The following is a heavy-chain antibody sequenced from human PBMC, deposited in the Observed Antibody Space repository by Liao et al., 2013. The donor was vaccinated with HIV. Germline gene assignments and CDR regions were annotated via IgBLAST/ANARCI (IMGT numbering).Heavy chain of an antibody. CDR1: GGSISSSSCY. D-gene: IGHD3-22*01. CDR2: VYSSGTT. CDR3: ARGVSYYDSSGYLNY. V-gene: IGHV4-39*07. J-gene: IGHJ4*02. Sequence: QLQLQESGPGLVKPSETLSLTCTVSGGSISSSSCYWGWIRQSPGKGLEWIGSVYSSGTTYYSPSLKSRVTILVDTSKNQFSLKLSSVTAADTAVYYCARGVSYYDSSGYLNYWGQGTLVTVSS.